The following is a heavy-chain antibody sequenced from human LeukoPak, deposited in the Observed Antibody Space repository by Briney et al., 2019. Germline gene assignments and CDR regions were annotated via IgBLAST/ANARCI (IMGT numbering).Heavy chain of an antibody. CDR3: ARGQENYYDSSGYYHFDY. V-gene: IGHV4-34*01. D-gene: IGHD3-22*01. CDR1: GGSFSGYY. J-gene: IGHJ4*02. Sequence: PSETLSLTCAVYGGSFSGYYWSWIRQPPGKGLEWIGEINHSGSTNYNPSLKSRVTISVDTSKNQFSLKLSSVTAADTAVYYCARGQENYYDSSGYYHFDYWGQGTLVTVSS. CDR2: INHSGST.